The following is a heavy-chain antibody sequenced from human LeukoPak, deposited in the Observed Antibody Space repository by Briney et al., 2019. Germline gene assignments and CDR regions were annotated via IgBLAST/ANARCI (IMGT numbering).Heavy chain of an antibody. J-gene: IGHJ4*02. D-gene: IGHD3-22*01. CDR3: ARRGPYYYEGYYFDY. Sequence: SETLSLTCAVSGGSISSSNWWSWVRQPPGKGLEWIGEIYHSGSTNYNPSLKSRVTISVDKSKNQFSLKLSSVTAADTAVYYCARRGPYYYEGYYFDYWGQGTLVTVSS. CDR1: GGSISSSNW. CDR2: IYHSGST. V-gene: IGHV4-4*02.